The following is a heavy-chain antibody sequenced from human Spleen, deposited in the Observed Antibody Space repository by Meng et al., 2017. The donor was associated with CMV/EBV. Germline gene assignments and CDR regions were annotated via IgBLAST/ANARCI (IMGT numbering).Heavy chain of an antibody. CDR1: GFTFSAYS. CDR2: ITSSSSIT. Sequence: GESLKISCVASGFTFSAYSMNWVSQAPGKGLEWISYITSSSSITYHADSVKGRFTISRDNAKNSLYLQMSSLRAEDTGVYYCARGLSKGYSYGIADYWGQGVLVTVSS. D-gene: IGHD5-18*01. V-gene: IGHV3-48*04. CDR3: ARGLSKGYSYGIADY. J-gene: IGHJ4*02.